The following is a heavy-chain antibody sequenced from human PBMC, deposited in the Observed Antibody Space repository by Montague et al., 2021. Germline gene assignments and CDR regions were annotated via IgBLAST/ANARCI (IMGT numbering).Heavy chain of an antibody. CDR2: IEQDESEK. V-gene: IGHV3-7*01. CDR1: GFTFSNYW. Sequence: SLRLSCAASGFTFSNYWMSWVRQAPGKGLEWVANIEQDESEKHYVDSVKGRFTISRDNAKDSLYLQMNSLRAEDTAVYFCARDQGQGYCGGDCYVGLDYWGQGTLVTVSS. D-gene: IGHD2-21*01. CDR3: ARDQGQGYCGGDCYVGLDY. J-gene: IGHJ4*02.